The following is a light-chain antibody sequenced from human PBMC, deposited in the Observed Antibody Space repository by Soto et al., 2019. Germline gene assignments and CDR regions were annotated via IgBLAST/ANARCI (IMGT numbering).Light chain of an antibody. J-gene: IGLJ2*01. CDR2: DVS. Sequence: QSVLTQPASVSGSPGQSITISCTGTSSDVGAYHYVSWYQRHPGKVPKLMIYDVSNRPSGVSNRFSGSKSGNTASLTISGLQAEDEGDYYCSSYSNSRTLVFGGGTQLTVL. CDR3: SSYSNSRTLV. V-gene: IGLV2-14*03. CDR1: SSDVGAYHY.